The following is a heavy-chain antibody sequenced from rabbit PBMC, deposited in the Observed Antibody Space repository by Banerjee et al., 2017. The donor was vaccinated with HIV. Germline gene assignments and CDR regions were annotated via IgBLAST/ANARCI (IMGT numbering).Heavy chain of an antibody. V-gene: IGHV1S45*01. CDR2: IYNGDGST. Sequence: QEQLEESGGDLVKPEGSLTLTCTASGFSFSNKYVMCWVRQAPGKRPEWIACIYNGDGSTYYASWAKGRFTISKTSSTTVDLKMTSLTVADTATYFCARADYAYGGLFKLWGPGTLVTVS. D-gene: IGHD6-1*01. CDR3: ARADYAYGGLFKL. CDR1: GFSFSNKYV. J-gene: IGHJ4*01.